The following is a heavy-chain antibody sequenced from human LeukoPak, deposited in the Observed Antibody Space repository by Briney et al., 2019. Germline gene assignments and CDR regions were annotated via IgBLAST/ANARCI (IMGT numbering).Heavy chain of an antibody. V-gene: IGHV4-34*01. CDR1: GGSFSGYY. J-gene: IGHJ4*02. Sequence: KSSETLSLTCAVYGGSFSGYYWSWIRQPPGKGLEWIGEINHSGSTNYNPSLKSRVTISVDTSKNQFSLKLSSVTAADTAMYYCASHYYDFWSGLDYWGQGTLVTVSS. D-gene: IGHD3-3*01. CDR3: ASHYYDFWSGLDY. CDR2: INHSGST.